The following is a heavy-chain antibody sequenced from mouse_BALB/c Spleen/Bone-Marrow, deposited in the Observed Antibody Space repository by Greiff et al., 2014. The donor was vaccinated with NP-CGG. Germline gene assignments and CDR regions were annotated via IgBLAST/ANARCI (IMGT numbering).Heavy chain of an antibody. J-gene: IGHJ3*01. CDR2: VNPNSGDI. Sequence: VQLKESGPNLVKPGASVKISCKASGYSFTGYYMYWVKQSHGKSLEWIGRVNPNSGDISYNQKFKGKAILTVDKSSSTAYMELRSLTSEDSAVYYCARSTATGFAYWGQGTLVTVSA. CDR1: GYSFTGYY. D-gene: IGHD1-2*01. CDR3: ARSTATGFAY. V-gene: IGHV1-26*01.